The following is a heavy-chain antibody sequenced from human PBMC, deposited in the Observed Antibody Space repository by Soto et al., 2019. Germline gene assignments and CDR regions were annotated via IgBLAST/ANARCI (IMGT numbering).Heavy chain of an antibody. Sequence: QITLKESGPPLVKPTQTLTLTCTFSGFSLSTSGVGVGWIRQPPGKALEWLALIYWDDDKRYSPSLKSRLTITKDTSKNQVVLTMTNMDPVDTGTYYCAHSNIAAAAFDYWGQGTLVTVSS. CDR2: IYWDDDK. V-gene: IGHV2-5*02. CDR3: AHSNIAAAAFDY. CDR1: GFSLSTSGVG. D-gene: IGHD6-13*01. J-gene: IGHJ4*02.